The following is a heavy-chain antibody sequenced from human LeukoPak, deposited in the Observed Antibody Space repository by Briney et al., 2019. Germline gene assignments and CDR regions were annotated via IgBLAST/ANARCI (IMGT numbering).Heavy chain of an antibody. D-gene: IGHD4-17*01. V-gene: IGHV4-59*01. J-gene: IGHJ4*02. CDR1: RGSISTYY. CDR3: ARGATTVTTPVDY. Sequence: SSETLSLICTVSRGSISTYYWNWIRQPPGKGLEWIGYIYYTGTTDYNPSLKSRVSISVDTSRNQFSLKMNSVTAADTAVYYCARGATTVTTPVDYWGQGTLVTVSS. CDR2: IYYTGTT.